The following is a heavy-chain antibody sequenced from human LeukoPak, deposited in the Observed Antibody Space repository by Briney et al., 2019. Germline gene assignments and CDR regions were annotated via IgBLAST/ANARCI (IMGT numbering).Heavy chain of an antibody. CDR2: ISYDGSNK. D-gene: IGHD4-17*01. CDR3: AKKVAGDYGVDY. CDR1: GFTFSSYG. V-gene: IGHV3-30*18. Sequence: GRSLRLSCAASGFTFSSYGMHWVRQAPGKGLEWVAVISYDGSNKYYADSVKGRSTISRDNSKNTLYLQMNSLRAEDTAVYYCAKKVAGDYGVDYWGQGTLVTVSS. J-gene: IGHJ4*02.